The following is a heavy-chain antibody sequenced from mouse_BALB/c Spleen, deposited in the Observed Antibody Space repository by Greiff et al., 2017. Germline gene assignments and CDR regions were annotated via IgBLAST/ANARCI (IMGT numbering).Heavy chain of an antibody. V-gene: IGHV14-3*02. Sequence: VQLQQSGAELVKPGASVKLSCTASGFNIKDTYMHWVQQRPEQGLEWIGRIDPANGNTKYDPKFQGKATITADTSSNTAYLQLSSLTSEDTAVYYCARSNYEYYYAMDYWGQGTSVTVSS. D-gene: IGHD2-5*01. CDR3: ARSNYEYYYAMDY. CDR2: IDPANGNT. CDR1: GFNIKDTY. J-gene: IGHJ4*01.